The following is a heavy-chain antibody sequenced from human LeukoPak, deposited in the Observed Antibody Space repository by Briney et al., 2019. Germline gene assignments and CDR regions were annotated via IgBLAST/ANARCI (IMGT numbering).Heavy chain of an antibody. Sequence: GGSLRLSCAASGFTFSSYAMHWVRQAPGKGLEWVAVISYDGSNKYYADSVKGRFTISRDNSKNTLYLQMNSLRAEDTAVYYCAKFFYGDDYWGQGTLVTVSS. CDR1: GFTFSSYA. CDR2: ISYDGSNK. CDR3: AKFFYGDDY. D-gene: IGHD4-17*01. V-gene: IGHV3-30*04. J-gene: IGHJ4*02.